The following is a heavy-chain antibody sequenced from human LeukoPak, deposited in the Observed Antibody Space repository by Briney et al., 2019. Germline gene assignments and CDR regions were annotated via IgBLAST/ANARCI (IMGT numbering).Heavy chain of an antibody. CDR1: GFTFAISC. V-gene: IGHV3-7*01. CDR3: ATEPGRGYAFDI. CDR2: KKEDGSEK. D-gene: IGHD3-10*01. J-gene: IGHJ3*02. Sequence: PGGSLRLSCVVSGFTFAISCMTWVRQAPGKGLEGVTHKKEDGSEKHYVDSVKGRFTISRDNAKNSLYLQMNSLRAEDTAVYYCATEPGRGYAFDIWGQGTMVTVSS.